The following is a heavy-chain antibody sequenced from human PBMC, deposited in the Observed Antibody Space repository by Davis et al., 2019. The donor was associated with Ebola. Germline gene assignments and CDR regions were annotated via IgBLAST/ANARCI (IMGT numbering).Heavy chain of an antibody. Sequence: GESLKISCAASGFVFRNYVMSWVRQAPGKGLEWVSTYGTSADTYYADSVKGRFTISRDNSKNTLYLQMNSLRVEDTAIYYCVKDTSSIWFDVWGQGTTVTVSS. V-gene: IGHV3-23*01. D-gene: IGHD6-13*01. CDR2: GTSADT. CDR1: GFVFRNYV. CDR3: VKDTSSIWFDV. J-gene: IGHJ3*01.